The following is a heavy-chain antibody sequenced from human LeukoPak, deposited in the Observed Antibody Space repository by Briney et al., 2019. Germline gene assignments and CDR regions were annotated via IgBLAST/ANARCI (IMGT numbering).Heavy chain of an antibody. D-gene: IGHD6-13*01. Sequence: SETLSLTCVVYGGSFSGYYWSWIRQPPGKGLEWIGEINHSGSTNYNPSLKSRVTISVDTSKNQFSLKLSSVTAADTAVYYCARVHRGYSSSWPRFDYWGQGTLVTVSS. CDR3: ARVHRGYSSSWPRFDY. CDR1: GGSFSGYY. V-gene: IGHV4-34*01. CDR2: INHSGST. J-gene: IGHJ4*02.